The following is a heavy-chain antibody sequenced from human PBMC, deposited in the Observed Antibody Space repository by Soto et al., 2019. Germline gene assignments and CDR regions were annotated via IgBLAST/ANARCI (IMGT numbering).Heavy chain of an antibody. V-gene: IGHV2-5*02. Sequence: QITLKESGPTLVKPTQNLTLICTFSGFFLTNQSLHVGWIRQPSGKALEWLVLIYWDDNDVYSPSLKNRISLTKDTSKSQVVLTLATVAPVDTATYYCVYRDFGDYFFQFWGQRILVNVSS. J-gene: IGHJ4*02. D-gene: IGHD4-17*01. CDR2: IYWDDND. CDR1: GFFLTNQSLH. CDR3: VYRDFGDYFFQF.